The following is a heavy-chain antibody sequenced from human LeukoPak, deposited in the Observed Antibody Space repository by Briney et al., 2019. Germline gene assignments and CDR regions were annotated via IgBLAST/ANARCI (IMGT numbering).Heavy chain of an antibody. V-gene: IGHV4-30-2*01. CDR3: ARVSRSRSRGWPLFDY. CDR1: GGSISSGGYS. CDR2: IYHSGST. D-gene: IGHD6-19*01. Sequence: SQTLSLTCAVSGGSISSGGYSWSWIRQPPGKGLEWTGYIYHSGSTYYNPSLKSRVTISVDRSKNQFSLKLSSVTAADTAVYYCARVSRSRSRGWPLFDYWGQGTLVTVSS. J-gene: IGHJ4*02.